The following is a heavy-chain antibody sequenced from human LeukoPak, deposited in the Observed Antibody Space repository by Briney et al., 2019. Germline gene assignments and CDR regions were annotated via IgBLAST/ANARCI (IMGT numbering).Heavy chain of an antibody. V-gene: IGHV4-59*08. Sequence: SETLSLTCTVSGGSISSYYWSWIRQPPGKGLEWIGYIYYSGTTNYNPSLKSRVTISVDTSKNQFSLKLSSVTAADTTVYYCARLDTTLYGMDVWGQGTTVTVSS. D-gene: IGHD5-18*01. CDR3: ARLDTTLYGMDV. CDR2: IYYSGTT. J-gene: IGHJ6*02. CDR1: GGSISSYY.